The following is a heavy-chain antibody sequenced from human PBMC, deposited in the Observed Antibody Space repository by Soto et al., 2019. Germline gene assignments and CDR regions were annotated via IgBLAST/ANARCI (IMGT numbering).Heavy chain of an antibody. CDR3: ARHETRHGDYDY. J-gene: IGHJ4*02. Sequence: QVQLQESGPGLVKPSETLSLTCTVSGGSISSYYWSWIRQPPGKGLEWIGYIYYSGSTNYNPSPTSRVTISVDTSKNQFALKLSSVTAADTAVYDCARHETRHGDYDYWGQGTLVTVSS. D-gene: IGHD4-17*01. V-gene: IGHV4-59*08. CDR2: IYYSGST. CDR1: GGSISSYY.